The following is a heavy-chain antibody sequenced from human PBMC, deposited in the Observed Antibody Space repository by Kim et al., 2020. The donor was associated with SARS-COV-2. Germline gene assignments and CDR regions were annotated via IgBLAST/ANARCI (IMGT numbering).Heavy chain of an antibody. CDR3: ARSRSSWKDDAFDI. J-gene: IGHJ3*02. Sequence: YNPSLKSRSTISRDTSKKQFSLKVNSVTAADTDLYYCARSRSSWKDDAFDIWGQGTMVTVSS. V-gene: IGHV4-59*01. D-gene: IGHD6-13*01.